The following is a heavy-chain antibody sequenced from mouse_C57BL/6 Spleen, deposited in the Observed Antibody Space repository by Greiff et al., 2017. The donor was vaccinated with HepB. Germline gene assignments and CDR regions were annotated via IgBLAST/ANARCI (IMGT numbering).Heavy chain of an antibody. CDR1: GYTFTSYW. CDR3: ARWGGSSPYGYFDV. CDR2: IDPSDSYT. Sequence: QVQLQQPGAELVMPGASVKLSCKASGYTFTSYWMHWVKQRPGQGLEWIGEIDPSDSYTNYNQKFKGKSTLTVDKSSSTAYMQRSSLTSEDSAVYYCARWGGSSPYGYFDVWGTGTTVTVSS. J-gene: IGHJ1*03. V-gene: IGHV1-69*01. D-gene: IGHD1-1*01.